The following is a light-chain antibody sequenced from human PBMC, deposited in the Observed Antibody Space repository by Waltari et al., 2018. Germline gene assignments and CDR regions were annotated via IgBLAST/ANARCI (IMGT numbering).Light chain of an antibody. J-gene: IGKJ1*01. CDR1: QSVSSN. CDR3: QQYHSTPRGT. V-gene: IGKV4-1*01. Sequence: EIVMTQSPGTLSVSPGEGATLSCRASQSVSSNVAWYQQKPGQPPKLRIYWASTRESGVPDRFSGSGAGTDFTLTISSLQAEDVAVYYCQQYHSTPRGTFGQGTKVEIK. CDR2: WAS.